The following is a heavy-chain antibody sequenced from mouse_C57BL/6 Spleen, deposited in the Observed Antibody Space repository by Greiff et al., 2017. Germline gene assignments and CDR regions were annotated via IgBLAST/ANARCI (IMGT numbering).Heavy chain of an antibody. Sequence: VQVVESGGDLVKPGGSLKLSCEASGFTFSSYGISWVRQTTDKRLEWVATISSGGSYTYYHDRVKGRFTLSRDNTKNTLYRQMSSLKSDDTAMYYCARQSGYSYYFDYWGQGTTLTVSS. CDR2: ISSGGSYT. D-gene: IGHD3-1*01. CDR3: ARQSGYSYYFDY. CDR1: GFTFSSYG. V-gene: IGHV5-6*01. J-gene: IGHJ2*01.